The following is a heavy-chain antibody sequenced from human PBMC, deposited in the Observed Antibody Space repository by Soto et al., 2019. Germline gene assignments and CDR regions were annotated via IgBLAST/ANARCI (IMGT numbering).Heavy chain of an antibody. Sequence: GGSLRLSCAASGFTFSSYAMHWVRQAPGKGLEWVAVISYDGSNKYYADSVKGRFTISRDNSKNTLYLQMNSLRAEDTAVYYCAREHYGMDVWGQGTTVTVSS. J-gene: IGHJ6*02. CDR3: AREHYGMDV. CDR1: GFTFSSYA. V-gene: IGHV3-30-3*01. CDR2: ISYDGSNK.